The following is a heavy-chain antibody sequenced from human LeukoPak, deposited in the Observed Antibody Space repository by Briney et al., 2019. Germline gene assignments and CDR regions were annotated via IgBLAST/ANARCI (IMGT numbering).Heavy chain of an antibody. D-gene: IGHD3-9*01. CDR1: GYSFTRYW. Sequence: GESLKISCKGSGYSFTRYWIGWVRQMPGKGLEWVGIIYPGYSYTIYSPSFQGQVTISADKSISTAYLQWSSLTALDTAMYYCARQDYYYDILTGPPSIWGQGTMVTVSS. CDR3: ARQDYYYDILTGPPSI. CDR2: IYPGYSYT. V-gene: IGHV5-51*01. J-gene: IGHJ3*02.